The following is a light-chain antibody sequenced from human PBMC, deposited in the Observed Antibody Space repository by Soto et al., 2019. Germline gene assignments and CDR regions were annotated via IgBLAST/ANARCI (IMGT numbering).Light chain of an antibody. J-gene: IGKJ1*01. CDR3: QQYGSSTGT. Sequence: EIVSYQSPGTLSLSQRERATLSCSSSQSVSSSYLAWYQQKPGQAPRLLIYGASSRATGIPDRFSGSGSGTDFTLTISRLEPEDFAVYYCQQYGSSTGTVGQGTKVDIK. CDR2: GAS. V-gene: IGKV3-20*01. CDR1: QSVSSSY.